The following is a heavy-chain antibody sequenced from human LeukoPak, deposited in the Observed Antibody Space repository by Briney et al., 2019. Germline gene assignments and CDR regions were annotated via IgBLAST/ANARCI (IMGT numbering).Heavy chain of an antibody. V-gene: IGHV4-31*03. Sequence: SETLSLTCTVSGGSISSGGYYWSWIRQHPGKGLEWIGYIYYSGSTYYNPSLKSRVTISVDTSKNQFSLKLSSVTAADTAVYYCARGYDSSGYTQYYFDYWGQGTLVTVSS. CDR3: ARGYDSSGYTQYYFDY. J-gene: IGHJ4*02. D-gene: IGHD3-22*01. CDR2: IYYSGST. CDR1: GGSISSGGYY.